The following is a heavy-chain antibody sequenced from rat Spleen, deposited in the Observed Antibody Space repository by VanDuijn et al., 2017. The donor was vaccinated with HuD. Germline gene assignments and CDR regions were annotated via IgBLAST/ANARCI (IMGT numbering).Heavy chain of an antibody. Sequence: EVQLVESGGGLVQPGRSMELSCAVSGITFSNYDMAWVRQAPKKGLEWVATIIYDGSRTYYRDSVKGRFTISRDNAKSILYLQLDSLRSEDTATYYCAIRDGGFPGWGQGTLVTVSS. J-gene: IGHJ3*01. D-gene: IGHD1-11*01. CDR1: GITFSNYD. CDR3: AIRDGGFPG. CDR2: IIYDGSRT. V-gene: IGHV5S10*01.